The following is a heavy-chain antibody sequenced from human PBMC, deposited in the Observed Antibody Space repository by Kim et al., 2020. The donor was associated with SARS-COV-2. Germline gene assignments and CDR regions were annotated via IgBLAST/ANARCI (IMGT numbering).Heavy chain of an antibody. V-gene: IGHV3-64D*06. CDR3: VKREGGNFYFDY. Sequence: FYADSVKGRFTISRDNSQNMLYLQMSSLSPADTAVYYCVKREGGNFYFDYWGQGTLVTVSS. J-gene: IGHJ4*02. D-gene: IGHD1-1*01.